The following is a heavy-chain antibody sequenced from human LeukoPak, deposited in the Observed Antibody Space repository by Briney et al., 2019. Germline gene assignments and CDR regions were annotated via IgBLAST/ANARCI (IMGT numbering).Heavy chain of an antibody. D-gene: IGHD2-2*01. V-gene: IGHV1-2*02. CDR3: ARARGDIVVAPAAIWFDP. Sequence: GASVKVSCKASGYTFTGYYMHWVRQAPGQGLEWMGWIKPNNGGTNYAQKFQGRVTMTRDTSISTAYMELSRLRSDGTAVYYCARARGDIVVAPAAIWFDPWGQGTLVTVSS. CDR2: IKPNNGGT. J-gene: IGHJ5*02. CDR1: GYTFTGYY.